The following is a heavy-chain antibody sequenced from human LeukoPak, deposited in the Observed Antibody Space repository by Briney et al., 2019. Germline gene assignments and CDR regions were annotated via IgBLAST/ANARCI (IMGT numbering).Heavy chain of an antibody. CDR1: GFTFSTYA. CDR3: ARGFGVKNWFDP. V-gene: IGHV3-21*01. J-gene: IGHJ5*02. Sequence: PGGSLRLSCTASGFTFSTYAMSWVRQAPGKGLEWVSSISSSSSYIYYADSVKGRFTISRDNAKNSLYLQMNSLRAEDTAVYYCARGFGVKNWFDPWGQGTLVTVSS. CDR2: ISSSSSYI. D-gene: IGHD3-3*01.